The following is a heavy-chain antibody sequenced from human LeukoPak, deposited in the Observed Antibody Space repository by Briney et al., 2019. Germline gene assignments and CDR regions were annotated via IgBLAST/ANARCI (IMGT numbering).Heavy chain of an antibody. CDR3: ASLQYDFWSGYPDYRDAFDI. CDR2: IYSGGST. V-gene: IGHV3-53*01. J-gene: IGHJ3*02. Sequence: GGSLRLSSGASGFSVSNEYMSWVRQAPGKGLEWVSLIYSGGSTSYADSVKGRFTISRDNAKNTLYLQMNSLRAEDTAVYYCASLQYDFWSGYPDYRDAFDIWGQGTMVTVSS. D-gene: IGHD3-3*01. CDR1: GFSVSNEY.